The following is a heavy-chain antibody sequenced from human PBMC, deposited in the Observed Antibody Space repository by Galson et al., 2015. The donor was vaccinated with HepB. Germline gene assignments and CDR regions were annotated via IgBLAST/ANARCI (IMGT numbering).Heavy chain of an antibody. CDR2: ISGSGAST. D-gene: IGHD4-17*01. J-gene: IGHJ4*02. CDR3: AKDDYGDYARTEY. CDR1: GFTFSFYA. Sequence: SLRLSCAASGFTFSFYAMSWVRQPPGKGLEWVSVISGSGASTYYSDSVKGRFTISRDNSQNTLFLQMNSLRAEDTAVYYCAKDDYGDYARTEYWGQGTLVTVSS. V-gene: IGHV3-23*01.